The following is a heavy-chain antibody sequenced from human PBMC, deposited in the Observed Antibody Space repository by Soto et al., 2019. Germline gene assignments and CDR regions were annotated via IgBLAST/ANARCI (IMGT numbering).Heavy chain of an antibody. CDR1: GGSISSPNFY. D-gene: IGHD2-8*01. Sequence: SETLSLTCTVSGGSISSPNFYRSWIRQHPGKGLEWIGHIYYNGTTYYNPTLKSRVSISVDTSKNQFSLKLSSGTAADTAVYYCGGKGKNGRINSLYSFDTWGKGTLVTVS. CDR3: GGKGKNGRINSLYSFDT. V-gene: IGHV4-30-4*08. CDR2: IYYNGTT. J-gene: IGHJ4*02.